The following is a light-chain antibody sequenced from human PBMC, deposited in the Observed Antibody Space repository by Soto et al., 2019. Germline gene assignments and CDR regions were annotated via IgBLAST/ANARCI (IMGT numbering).Light chain of an antibody. V-gene: IGLV2-14*03. Sequence: QSALTQPASVSGSPGQSITISCTGTTSDIGGYGYVSWYQHHPGKAPKLMIYDVTYRPSGASNRFSGSKSGNTASLTISGLQAEDAADYYCSSYTSSNTLYVFGTGTKLTVL. CDR1: TSDIGGYGY. CDR3: SSYTSSNTLYV. J-gene: IGLJ1*01. CDR2: DVT.